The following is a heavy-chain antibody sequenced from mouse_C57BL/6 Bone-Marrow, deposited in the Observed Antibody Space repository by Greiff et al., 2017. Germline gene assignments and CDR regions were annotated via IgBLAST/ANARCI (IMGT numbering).Heavy chain of an antibody. D-gene: IGHD1-1*01. CDR2: IHPNSGST. Sequence: QVHVKQPGAELVKPGASVKLSCKASGYTFTSYWMHWVKQRPGQGLEWIGMIHPNSGSTNYNEKFKSKATLTVDKSSSTAYMQLSSLTSEDSAVYYCARPNYYGSSYGRYFDVWGTGTTVTVSS. CDR1: GYTFTSYW. CDR3: ARPNYYGSSYGRYFDV. J-gene: IGHJ1*03. V-gene: IGHV1-64*01.